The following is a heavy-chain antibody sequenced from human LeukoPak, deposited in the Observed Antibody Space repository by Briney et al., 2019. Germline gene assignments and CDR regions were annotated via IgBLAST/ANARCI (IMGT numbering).Heavy chain of an antibody. CDR2: IWRGGRT. CDR3: ARDFTRTDN. V-gene: IGHV3-20*04. D-gene: IGHD3-10*01. Sequence: GGSLRLSCAASGCMFDHYGMSWVRQAPGKGLEWVSGIWRGGRTGYGASLKGRFTISRDNAKNTLYLQMNSLRAEDTALYYCARDFTRTDNWGQGTLVTLST. CDR1: GCMFDHYG. J-gene: IGHJ4*02.